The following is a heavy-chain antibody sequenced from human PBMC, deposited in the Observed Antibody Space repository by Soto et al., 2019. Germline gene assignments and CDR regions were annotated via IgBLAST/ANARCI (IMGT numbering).Heavy chain of an antibody. CDR1: GFTFSSYA. Sequence: GGSLRLSCAASGFTFSSYAMHWVRQAPGKGLEWVAVISYDGSNKYYADSVKGRFTISRDNSKNTLYLQMNSLRAEDTAVYYCARSLGYCSRTSCPQEYWFDAGGQGTLVTVSS. CDR3: ARSLGYCSRTSCPQEYWFDA. V-gene: IGHV3-30-3*01. D-gene: IGHD2-2*01. J-gene: IGHJ5*02. CDR2: ISYDGSNK.